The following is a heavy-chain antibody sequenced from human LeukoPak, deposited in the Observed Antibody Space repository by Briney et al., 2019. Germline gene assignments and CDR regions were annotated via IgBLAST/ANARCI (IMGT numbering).Heavy chain of an antibody. Sequence: PGGSLSLSCTGSGFTFSNYVMSWVRQAPGKRLEWVSGISDSGDDTDYADSVKGRFAISRDNSKNTLFLQMNILRVEDTAVYYCVKVGGSGGWYWSPWGQGTLVTVSS. J-gene: IGHJ5*02. D-gene: IGHD6-19*01. CDR2: ISDSGDDT. V-gene: IGHV3-23*01. CDR3: VKVGGSGGWYWSP. CDR1: GFTFSNYV.